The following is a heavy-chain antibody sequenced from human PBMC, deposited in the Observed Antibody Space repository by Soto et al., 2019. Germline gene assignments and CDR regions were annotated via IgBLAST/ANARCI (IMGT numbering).Heavy chain of an antibody. CDR3: ARPAYCGGDCYYYFDK. J-gene: IGHJ4*02. CDR1: RYTFSDYY. V-gene: IGHV1-2*02. CDR2: INGKSGGT. D-gene: IGHD2-21*02. Sequence: ASVKVSCKTSRYTFSDYYMHWLRQAPGQRLEWLGYINGKSGGTEYAQKFQGRVTMTRDTSTRTAYMELSGLTSDDTAVYYCARPAYCGGDCYYYFDKWGQGTRVTVSS.